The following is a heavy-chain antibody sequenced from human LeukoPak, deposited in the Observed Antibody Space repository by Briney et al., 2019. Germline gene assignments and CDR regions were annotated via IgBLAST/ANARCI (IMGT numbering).Heavy chain of an antibody. D-gene: IGHD2-2*01. J-gene: IGHJ4*02. Sequence: GGSLRLSCAASGFTFSSYSMNWVRQAPGKGLECVSSISSSSSYIYYADSVKGRFTISRDNAKNSLYLQMNSLRAEDTAVYYCARDAGGYCSSTSCYSFDYWGQGTLVTVSS. CDR3: ARDAGGYCSSTSCYSFDY. CDR1: GFTFSSYS. CDR2: ISSSSSYI. V-gene: IGHV3-21*01.